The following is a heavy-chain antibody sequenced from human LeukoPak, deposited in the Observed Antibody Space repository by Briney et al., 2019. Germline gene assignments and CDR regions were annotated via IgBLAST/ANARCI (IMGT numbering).Heavy chain of an antibody. CDR2: ISAYSGDT. Sequence: ASVKVSCKASGYTFTIYGITWVRQAPGQGLEWMGWISAYSGDTNYAQKRRGRVTMTTDTSTSTAYMELRSLRSDDTAVYYCARDRVPYYFDYWGQGTLVTVSS. J-gene: IGHJ4*02. CDR1: GYTFTIYG. V-gene: IGHV1-18*01. D-gene: IGHD3-10*01. CDR3: ARDRVPYYFDY.